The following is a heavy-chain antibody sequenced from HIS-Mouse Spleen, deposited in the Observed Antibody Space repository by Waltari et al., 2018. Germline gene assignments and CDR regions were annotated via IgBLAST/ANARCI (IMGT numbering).Heavy chain of an antibody. CDR3: ARGRSPATVTIGYYFDY. Sequence: QVQLQQWGAGLLKPSETLSLTCAVYGGSFSGYYWSWIRQPPGKGLEWIGEINHSGGTHSNPSLKSRVTISVDTSKNQFSLKLGSVTAADTAVYYCARGRSPATVTIGYYFDYWGQGTLVTVSS. CDR1: GGSFSGYY. V-gene: IGHV4-34*01. J-gene: IGHJ4*02. CDR2: INHSGGT. D-gene: IGHD4-17*01.